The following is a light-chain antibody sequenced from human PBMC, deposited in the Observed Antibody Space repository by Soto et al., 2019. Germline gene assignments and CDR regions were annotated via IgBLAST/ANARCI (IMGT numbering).Light chain of an antibody. CDR1: QNIVTY. V-gene: IGKV1-39*01. CDR3: QQSYNFPRT. Sequence: IQVSLKKYSLSASVGDRVTITCRASQNIVTYLNWYLQKPGQAPKLLIYATSSLQSGVPPRFSGSGSGTEFSFTISSLQPEDFATYFSQQSYNFPRTFGQGTIVDIK. CDR2: ATS. J-gene: IGKJ1*01.